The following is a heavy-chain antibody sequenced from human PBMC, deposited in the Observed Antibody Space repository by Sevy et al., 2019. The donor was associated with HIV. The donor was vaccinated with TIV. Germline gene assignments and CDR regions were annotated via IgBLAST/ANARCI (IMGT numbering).Heavy chain of an antibody. CDR2: INPNSGGT. Sequence: ASLKVSCKASGYTFTGYYMHWVRQAPGQGLEWMGWINPNSGGTNYAQKFQGRVTMTRDTSISTAYMELSRLRSDDTAVYYCASGYSYGPYYFDYWGQGTLVTVSS. J-gene: IGHJ4*02. D-gene: IGHD5-18*01. CDR1: GYTFTGYY. CDR3: ASGYSYGPYYFDY. V-gene: IGHV1-2*02.